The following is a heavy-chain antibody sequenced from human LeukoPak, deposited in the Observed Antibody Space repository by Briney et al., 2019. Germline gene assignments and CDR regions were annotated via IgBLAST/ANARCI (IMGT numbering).Heavy chain of an antibody. J-gene: IGHJ5*02. D-gene: IGHD3-22*01. CDR3: AKGYDSSGYSRTGFDP. CDR1: GFTFSSYE. V-gene: IGHV3-48*03. CDR2: ISSSGSTI. Sequence: PGGSLRLSCAASGFTFSSYEMNWVRQAPGKGLEWVSYISSSGSTIYYADSVKGRFTISRDNAKNSLYLQMNSLRAEDTAVYYCAKGYDSSGYSRTGFDPWGQGTLVTVSS.